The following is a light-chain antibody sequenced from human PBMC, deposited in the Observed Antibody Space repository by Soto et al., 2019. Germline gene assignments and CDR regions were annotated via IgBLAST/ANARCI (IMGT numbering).Light chain of an antibody. CDR2: ASS. CDR1: QGISTY. V-gene: IGKV1-39*01. J-gene: IGKJ2*01. CDR3: QQSYRTPYT. Sequence: DIQMTQSPSSLSASVGDRVTITCRASQGISTYLIWYQQRQGKAPKLLIYASSNLVSGVPSRFTGSGSGTEITLTISSLQPEDFATYYCQQSYRTPYTFGQGTKLETK.